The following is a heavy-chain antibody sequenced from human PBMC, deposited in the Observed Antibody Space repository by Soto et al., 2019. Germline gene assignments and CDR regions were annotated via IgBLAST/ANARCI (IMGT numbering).Heavy chain of an antibody. Sequence: ASVKVFCKASGYTFTSYGISWVRQAPGQGLEWMGWISAYNGNTNYAQKLQGRVTMTTDTSTGTAYMELRSLRSDDTAVYYCARGEHRPSSGWYAGMDVWGQGTTVTVSS. J-gene: IGHJ6*02. D-gene: IGHD6-19*01. CDR3: ARGEHRPSSGWYAGMDV. CDR1: GYTFTSYG. V-gene: IGHV1-18*04. CDR2: ISAYNGNT.